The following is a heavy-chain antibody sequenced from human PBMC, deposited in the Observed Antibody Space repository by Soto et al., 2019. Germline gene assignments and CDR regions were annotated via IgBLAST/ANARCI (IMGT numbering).Heavy chain of an antibody. CDR1: GYTFTGNY. J-gene: IGHJ4*02. CDR2: INVNSGGT. Sequence: QVQLVQSGAEVKKPGASVKVSCKASGYTFTGNYMHWVRQAPGQGFEWMGWINVNSGGTKYAQKFQGWVTMTRDTSISTACMELSRLRSDDTAVYYCARGDKLSLYPQLDYWGQGTLVTVSS. D-gene: IGHD3-16*02. CDR3: ARGDKLSLYPQLDY. V-gene: IGHV1-2*04.